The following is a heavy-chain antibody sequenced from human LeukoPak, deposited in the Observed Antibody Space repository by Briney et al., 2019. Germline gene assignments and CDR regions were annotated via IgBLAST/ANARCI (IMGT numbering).Heavy chain of an antibody. Sequence: GGSLRLSCAASGFTFSSYGMSWVRQAPGKGLEWISSISGGSGRHILYVDSVKGRFTISRDNAKNSLYLQMDSLTAEDTAVYYCAKEFTSPIYGMDVGGQGTTLTVSS. J-gene: IGHJ6*02. CDR1: GFTFSSYG. D-gene: IGHD3-10*01. CDR2: ISGGSGRHI. V-gene: IGHV3-21*01. CDR3: AKEFTSPIYGMDV.